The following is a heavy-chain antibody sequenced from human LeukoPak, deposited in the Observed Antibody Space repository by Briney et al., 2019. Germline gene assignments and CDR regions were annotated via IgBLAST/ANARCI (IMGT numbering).Heavy chain of an antibody. D-gene: IGHD2-8*01. CDR3: ARDRGYCTNGVCYGGYYYYGMDV. CDR2: IYYSGST. V-gene: IGHV4-59*01. Sequence: SETLSLTCTVSGGSISSYYWSWIRQPPGKGLEWTGYIYYSGSTNYNPSLKSRVTISVDTSKNQFSLKLSSVTAADTAVYYCARDRGYCTNGVCYGGYYYYGMDVWGQGTTVTVSS. CDR1: GGSISSYY. J-gene: IGHJ6*02.